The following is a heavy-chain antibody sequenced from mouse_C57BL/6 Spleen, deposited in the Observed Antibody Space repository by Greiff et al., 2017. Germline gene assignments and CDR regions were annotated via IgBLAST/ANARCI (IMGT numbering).Heavy chain of an antibody. D-gene: IGHD1-1*01. CDR2: INYDGSST. CDR1: GFTFSDYY. CDR3: ARELRYYAMDY. J-gene: IGHJ4*01. V-gene: IGHV5-16*01. Sequence: EVKVVESEGGLVQPGSSMKLSCTASGFTFSDYYMAWVRQVPEKGLEWVANINYDGSSTYYLDSLKSRFIISRDNAKNILDLQMSSLKSEDTATYYCARELRYYAMDYWGQGTSVTVSS.